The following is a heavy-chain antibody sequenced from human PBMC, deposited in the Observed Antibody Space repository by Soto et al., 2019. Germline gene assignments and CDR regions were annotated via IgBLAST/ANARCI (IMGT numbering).Heavy chain of an antibody. CDR3: EGAASSWSVRGMGG. J-gene: IGHJ1*01. CDR2: MNPNSGNT. CDR1: GYTFTSYD. Sequence: QVQLAQSGAEVKKPGASVKVSCKASGYTFTSYDINWVRQATGQGLEWMGLMNPNSGNTGYAQKFQGRGTMTRNTCISKAYMELSRLRYEDTAVYYCEGAASSWSVRGMGGWGQGNLVNVSS. D-gene: IGHD6-6*01. V-gene: IGHV1-8*01.